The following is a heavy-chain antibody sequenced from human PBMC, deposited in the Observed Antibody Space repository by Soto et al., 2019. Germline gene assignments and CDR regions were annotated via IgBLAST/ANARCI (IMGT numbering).Heavy chain of an antibody. D-gene: IGHD4-17*01. CDR2: INSDGSST. V-gene: IGHV3-74*01. CDR1: GFTFSSYW. CDR3: ARAVPDYGYYYGMDV. J-gene: IGHJ6*02. Sequence: VGSLRLSCAASGFTFSSYWMHWVRQAPGKGLVWVSRINSDGSSTSYADSVKGRFTISRDNAKNTLYLQMNSLRAEDTAVYYCARAVPDYGYYYGMDVWGQGTTVTV.